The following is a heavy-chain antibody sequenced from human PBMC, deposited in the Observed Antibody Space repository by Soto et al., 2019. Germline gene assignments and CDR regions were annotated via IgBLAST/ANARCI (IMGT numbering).Heavy chain of an antibody. D-gene: IGHD1-26*01. CDR3: ASAAIVGREGKTWCDP. CDR1: GDSITGSH. Sequence: SETLSLTCTVSGDSITGSHWNWIRQPLGKPLEWIGYIYYRGSTNYNPSLKSRLTLSVDTSKNQIFLRLNSVTAADAAVYYCASAAIVGREGKTWCDPWGQG. J-gene: IGHJ5*02. V-gene: IGHV4-59*01. CDR2: IYYRGST.